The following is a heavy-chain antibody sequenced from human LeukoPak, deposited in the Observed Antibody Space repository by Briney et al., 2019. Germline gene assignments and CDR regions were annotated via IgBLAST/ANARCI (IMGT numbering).Heavy chain of an antibody. J-gene: IGHJ4*02. CDR2: ISSGSSYR. Sequence: GGSLRLSCAASGFTFSDYNLDWVRQAPGKGLEWVSSISSGSSYRYYADSVKGRFTISRDNSKNTLYLQMNSLRAEDTAVYYCAKDPYYGSGPPDYFDYWGQGTLVTVSS. CDR1: GFTFSDYN. V-gene: IGHV3-23*01. D-gene: IGHD3-10*01. CDR3: AKDPYYGSGPPDYFDY.